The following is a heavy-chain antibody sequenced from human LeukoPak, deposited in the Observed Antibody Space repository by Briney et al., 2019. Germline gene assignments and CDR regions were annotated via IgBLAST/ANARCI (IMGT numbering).Heavy chain of an antibody. CDR1: GFTFSNYG. CDR3: VKDPSGAAAAGTFDY. D-gene: IGHD6-13*01. J-gene: IGHJ4*02. Sequence: GGSLRLSCAASGFTFSNYGMHWVRQTPDEGLEWVAFIRSDSSYIYYLESVKGRFAVSRDNSKNTLFLQMHSLRPEDTAVYYCVKDPSGAAAAGTFDYWGQGTLVTVSS. V-gene: IGHV3-30*02. CDR2: IRSDSSYI.